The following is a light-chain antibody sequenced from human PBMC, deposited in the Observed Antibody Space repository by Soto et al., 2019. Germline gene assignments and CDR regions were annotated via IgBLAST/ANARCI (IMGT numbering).Light chain of an antibody. V-gene: IGKV1-39*01. J-gene: IGKJ5*01. CDR1: QRMSGW. CDR3: QESYRTPKA. Sequence: DIQMTQSPSSLSASVGDRVTITCRASQRMSGWLAWYEQKPWKAPHHLIYAASGLQCRVPLRLRGSGFGTDFTLTYCCLQPDDFVTYYCQESYRTPKAIGQGTRPEIK. CDR2: AAS.